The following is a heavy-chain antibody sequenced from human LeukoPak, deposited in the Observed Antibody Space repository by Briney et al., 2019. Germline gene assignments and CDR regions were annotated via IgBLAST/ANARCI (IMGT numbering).Heavy chain of an antibody. Sequence: PGGSLRLSCAASGFTFSSYGMHWVRQAPGKGLEWVAFIRYDGSNKCYAASVKGRFTISRDNSKNMLYLQMNSLRGEETAVYYCAKVTSPYYSYMDVWGKGTTVSVSS. CDR3: AKVTSPYYSYMDV. CDR1: GFTFSSYG. CDR2: IRYDGSNK. J-gene: IGHJ6*03. V-gene: IGHV3-30*02.